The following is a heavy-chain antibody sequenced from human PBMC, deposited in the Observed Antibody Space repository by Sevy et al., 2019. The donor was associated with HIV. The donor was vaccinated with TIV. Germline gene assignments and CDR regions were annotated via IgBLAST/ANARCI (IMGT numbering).Heavy chain of an antibody. J-gene: IGHJ4*02. D-gene: IGHD4-17*01. CDR3: AREHGDYPTFDY. CDR1: GGSITIYY. CDR2: IYYSGST. Sequence: SETLSRTCTVSGGSITIYYWSWIRQPPGKGLEWIGYIYYSGSTNYNPSLKSRVTISVDTSKNQFSLKLSSVTAADTAVYYWAREHGDYPTFDYWGQGTLVTVSS. V-gene: IGHV4-59*01.